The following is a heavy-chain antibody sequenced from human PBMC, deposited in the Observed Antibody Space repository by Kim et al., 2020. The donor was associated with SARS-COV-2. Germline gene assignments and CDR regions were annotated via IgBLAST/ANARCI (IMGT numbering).Heavy chain of an antibody. CDR1: GFTVSSNY. CDR2: IYSGGST. V-gene: IGHV3-53*01. J-gene: IGHJ4*02. Sequence: GGSLRLSCAASGFTVSSNYMSWVRQAPGKGLEWVSVIYSGGSTYHADSVKGRFTISRDNSKNTLYLQMNSLRAEDTAVYYCAVEAIRGAYCGGDCYYMPDYWGQGTLVTVSS. D-gene: IGHD2-21*01. CDR3: AVEAIRGAYCGGDCYYMPDY.